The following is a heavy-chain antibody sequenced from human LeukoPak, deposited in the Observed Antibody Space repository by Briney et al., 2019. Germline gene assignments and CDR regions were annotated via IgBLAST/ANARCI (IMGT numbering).Heavy chain of an antibody. Sequence: KPSGTLSLTCTVSGGSISSGDFHWSWIRQHPGKGLEWIGYIYNGGNTYYKPSLKSRVTISVDASNNQFSLKLSSVTAADTAVYYCAIYFAGAGGRGTWGQGTLVTVSS. V-gene: IGHV4-31*03. CDR3: AIYFAGAGGRGT. CDR2: IYNGGNT. J-gene: IGHJ4*02. CDR1: GGSISSGDFH. D-gene: IGHD2/OR15-2a*01.